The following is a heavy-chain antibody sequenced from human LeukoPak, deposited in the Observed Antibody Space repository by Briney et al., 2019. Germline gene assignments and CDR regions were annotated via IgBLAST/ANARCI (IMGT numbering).Heavy chain of an antibody. CDR1: GFTFSSYS. J-gene: IGHJ4*02. V-gene: IGHV3-21*01. CDR2: ISSSSSYI. D-gene: IGHD3-22*01. Sequence: PGGSLRLSCAASGFTFSSYSMNWVRQAPGKGLEWVSSISSSSSYIYYADSVKGRFTISRDNAKNSLYLQMNSLRAEDTAVYYCARDRVLDYYDSSGYDYWAREPWSPSPQ. CDR3: ARDRVLDYYDSSGYDY.